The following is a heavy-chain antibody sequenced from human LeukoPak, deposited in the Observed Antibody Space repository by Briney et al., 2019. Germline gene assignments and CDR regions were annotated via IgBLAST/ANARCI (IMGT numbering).Heavy chain of an antibody. CDR2: IIPIFGTA. CDR1: GGTFSIYA. Sequence: SVKVSFKASGGTFSIYAISWVRQAPGQGREWMGGIIPIFGTANYAQKFQGRVTITADKSTSTAYMELSSLRSEDTAVYYCARGYCSSTSCEAFDIWGQGTMVTVSS. D-gene: IGHD2-2*01. J-gene: IGHJ3*02. CDR3: ARGYCSSTSCEAFDI. V-gene: IGHV1-69*06.